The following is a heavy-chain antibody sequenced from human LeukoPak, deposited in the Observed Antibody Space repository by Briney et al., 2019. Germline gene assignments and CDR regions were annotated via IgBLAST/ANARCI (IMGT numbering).Heavy chain of an antibody. J-gene: IGHJ5*02. Sequence: ASVKVSCKASGYTFTGYYVHWVRQAPGQGLEWMGWINPNSGGANYAQKFQGRVTMTRDTSISTAYMELSRLRSDDTAVYYCARAEYSSGWYVPWGRGTLVTVSS. CDR2: INPNSGGA. D-gene: IGHD6-19*01. V-gene: IGHV1-2*02. CDR3: ARAEYSSGWYVP. CDR1: GYTFTGYY.